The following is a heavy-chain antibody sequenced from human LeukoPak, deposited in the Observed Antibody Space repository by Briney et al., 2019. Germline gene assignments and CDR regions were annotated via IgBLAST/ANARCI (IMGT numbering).Heavy chain of an antibody. CDR1: GFTFSSYS. D-gene: IGHD2-15*01. V-gene: IGHV3-21*01. CDR2: ISSSSSYI. J-gene: IGHJ4*02. Sequence: PGGSLRLSCAASGFTFSSYSMNWVRQAPGKGLEWVSSISSSSSYIYYADSAKGRFTISRDNANNSLYLQMNSLGAEDTAVYYCARDPALVCSGGSCYSYLDYWGQGTLVTVSS. CDR3: ARDPALVCSGGSCYSYLDY.